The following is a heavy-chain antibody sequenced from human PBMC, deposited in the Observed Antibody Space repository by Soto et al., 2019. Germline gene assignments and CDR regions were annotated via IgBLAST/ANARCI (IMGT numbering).Heavy chain of an antibody. CDR3: ARDRRGYTNWFDP. CDR1: VGSISSYY. CDR2: IYYSGST. Sequence: SETLYLTCTVSVGSISSYYWSWIRQPPGKGLEWIGYIYYSGSTNYNPSLKSRVTISVDTSKNQFSLKLSSVTAADTAVYYCARDRRGYTNWFDPWGQGTLVTVSS. D-gene: IGHD5-12*01. J-gene: IGHJ5*02. V-gene: IGHV4-59*01.